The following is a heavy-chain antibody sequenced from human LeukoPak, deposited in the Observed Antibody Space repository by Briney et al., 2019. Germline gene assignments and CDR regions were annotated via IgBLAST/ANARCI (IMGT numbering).Heavy chain of an antibody. J-gene: IGHJ4*02. Sequence: GGSLRLSCAASGFTFNTYAIHWVRQAPGKGLEWVAVISYDGSNKYYADSVKGRFTVSRDNSKNTLYLQMNSLRAEDTAVYYCAREAFPTGFNYWGQGTLVTVSS. CDR1: GFTFNTYA. V-gene: IGHV3-30*04. CDR2: ISYDGSNK. CDR3: AREAFPTGFNY.